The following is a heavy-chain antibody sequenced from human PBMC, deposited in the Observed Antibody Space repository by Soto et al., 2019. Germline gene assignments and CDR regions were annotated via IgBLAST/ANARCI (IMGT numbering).Heavy chain of an antibody. CDR3: ARGPGIVVVTATLGFDP. J-gene: IGHJ5*02. D-gene: IGHD2-21*02. V-gene: IGHV1-8*01. CDR2: MNPNSGNT. CDR1: GYTFTSYD. Sequence: QVQLVQSGAEVKKPGASVKVSCKASGYTFTSYDINWVRQATGQGLEWMGWMNPNSGNTGYAQKIQGRVTMTRNTSISTAYMELSSLRSEDTAVYYCARGPGIVVVTATLGFDPWGQGTLVTVSS.